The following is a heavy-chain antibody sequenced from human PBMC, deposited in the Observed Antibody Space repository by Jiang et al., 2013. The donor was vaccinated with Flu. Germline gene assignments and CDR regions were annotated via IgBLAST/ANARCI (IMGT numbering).Heavy chain of an antibody. CDR1: GFSLTKPKMG. CDR2: MFSTDET. V-gene: IGHV2-26*01. J-gene: IGHJ5*01. D-gene: IGHD2-2*01. Sequence: TQTLTLTCTVSGFSLTKPKMGVSWIRQPPGKALQWLGNMFSTDETSYDSSLKTRVTFSKDASKSQVVLTMTNMHPEDTATYFCARCPSGDFYQLRMFDFWGPGILVTVSS. CDR3: ARCPSGDFYQLRMFDF.